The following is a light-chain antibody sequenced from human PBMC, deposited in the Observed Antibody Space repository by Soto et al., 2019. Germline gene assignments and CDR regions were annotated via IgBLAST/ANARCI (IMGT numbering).Light chain of an antibody. CDR1: QSVPSTY. J-gene: IGKJ5*01. Sequence: VLSQSPGRLSLSPGARAPLSCRARQSVPSTYFAWYQQKSGQPPRLLISGTSNRATGIPARFSGSGSGTDFTLTISSLEPEDFAVYYCQQRSNWPTITFGQGTRLEIK. CDR2: GTS. CDR3: QQRSNWPTIT. V-gene: IGKV3-11*01.